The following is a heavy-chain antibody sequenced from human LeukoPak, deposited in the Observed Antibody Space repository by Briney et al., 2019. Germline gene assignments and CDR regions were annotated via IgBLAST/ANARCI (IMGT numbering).Heavy chain of an antibody. CDR3: ARWSRNCSGGSCYYYYYMDV. D-gene: IGHD2-15*01. CDR1: GYTFTSYA. Sequence: ASVKVSCKASGYTFTSYAMHWVRQAPGQRLEWMGWINAGNGNTKYSQEFQGRVTMTRDTSISTAYMELSRLRSDDTAVYYCARWSRNCSGGSCYYYYYMDVWGKGTTVTVSS. CDR2: INAGNGNT. V-gene: IGHV1-3*01. J-gene: IGHJ6*03.